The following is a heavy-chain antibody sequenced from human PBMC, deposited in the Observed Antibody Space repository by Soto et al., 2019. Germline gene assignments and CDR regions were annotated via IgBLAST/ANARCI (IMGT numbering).Heavy chain of an antibody. V-gene: IGHV4-34*01. Sequence: SQTLSLTCAVYGGSFSGYYWSWIRQPPGKGLEWIGEINHSGSTNYNPSLKSRVTISVDTSKNQFSLKLSSVTAADTAVYYCASFPWKVRGVSGYWGQGTLVTVSS. CDR1: GGSFSGYY. J-gene: IGHJ4*02. CDR3: ASFPWKVRGVSGY. D-gene: IGHD3-10*01. CDR2: INHSGST.